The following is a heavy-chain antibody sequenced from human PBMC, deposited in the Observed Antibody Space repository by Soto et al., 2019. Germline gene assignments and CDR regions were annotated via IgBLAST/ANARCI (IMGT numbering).Heavy chain of an antibody. D-gene: IGHD4-17*01. CDR2: INHSGST. CDR3: ARVSTVTFLDWFDP. Sequence: PSETLSLTCAVYGGSFSGYYWSWIRQPPGKGLEWIGEINHSGSTNYKPSLKSRVTISVDTSKNQFSLKLSSVTAADTAVYYCARVSTVTFLDWFDPWGQGTLVTVSS. CDR1: GGSFSGYY. V-gene: IGHV4-34*01. J-gene: IGHJ5*02.